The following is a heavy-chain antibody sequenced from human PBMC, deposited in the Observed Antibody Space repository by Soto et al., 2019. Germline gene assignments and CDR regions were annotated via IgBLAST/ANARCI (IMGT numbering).Heavy chain of an antibody. V-gene: IGHV3-15*07. CDR1: GFTLSRAW. CDR3: TIYSLVTGQHVRTDN. D-gene: IGHD2-21*01. J-gene: IGHJ4*01. CDR2: IKSKIDGGTT. Sequence: PGGSLRLSCAASGFTLSRAWINWVRQAPGKGLEWVGRIKSKIDGGTTDFAAPVKGRFAISRDDSRDMGYMKMYCLKTDDTAVYYFTIYSLVTGQHVRTDNLRHATLVTV.